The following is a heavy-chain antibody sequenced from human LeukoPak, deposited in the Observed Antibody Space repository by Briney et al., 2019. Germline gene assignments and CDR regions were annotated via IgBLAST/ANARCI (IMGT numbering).Heavy chain of an antibody. Sequence: ASVKVSCKASGGTFSSYAISWVRQAPGQGLEWMGGIIPIFGTANYAQKFQGRVTITTDESTSTAYMELSSLRSEDTAVYYCARAPSIPAARWYFDYWGQGTLVTVSS. CDR1: GGTFSSYA. J-gene: IGHJ4*02. D-gene: IGHD2-2*01. V-gene: IGHV1-69*05. CDR3: ARAPSIPAARWYFDY. CDR2: IIPIFGTA.